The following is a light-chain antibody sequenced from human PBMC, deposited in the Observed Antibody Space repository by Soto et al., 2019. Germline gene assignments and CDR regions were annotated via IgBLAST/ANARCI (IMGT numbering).Light chain of an antibody. CDR1: SSDVGGYNY. CDR2: KVS. CDR3: SSYTISSTYV. Sequence: QSVLTQPASVSGSPGQSITISCTGTSSDVGGYNYVSWYQQHPGKAPKLMIYKVSNRPSGVSNRLSGSKSGNTASLTISGLQAEDEADYYCSSYTISSTYVFGTGTKVTVL. J-gene: IGLJ1*01. V-gene: IGLV2-14*01.